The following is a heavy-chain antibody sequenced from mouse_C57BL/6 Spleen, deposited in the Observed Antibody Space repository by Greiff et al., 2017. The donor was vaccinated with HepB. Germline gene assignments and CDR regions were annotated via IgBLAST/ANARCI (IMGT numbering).Heavy chain of an antibody. V-gene: IGHV1-64*01. CDR2: IHPNSGST. CDR3: ARFEDYYGTSYYFDY. J-gene: IGHJ2*01. Sequence: QVHVKQPGAELVKPGASVKLSCKASGYTFTSYWMHWVKQRPGQGLEWIGMIHPNSGSTNYNEKFKSKATLTVDKSSSTAYMQLSSLTSEDSAVYYCARFEDYYGTSYYFDYWGQGTTLTVSS. CDR1: GYTFTSYW. D-gene: IGHD1-1*01.